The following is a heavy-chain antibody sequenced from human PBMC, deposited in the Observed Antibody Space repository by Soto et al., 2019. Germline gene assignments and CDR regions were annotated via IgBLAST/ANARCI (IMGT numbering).Heavy chain of an antibody. CDR2: IYYSGST. Sequence: SSETLSLTCTVSGGSISSGGYYWSWIRQHPGKGLEWIGYIYYSGSTNYNPSLKSRVTISIDTSKNQFSLKLSSVTAADTAVYYCARTYYDFWSGYWRWFDPWGQGTLVTVSS. CDR1: GGSISSGGYY. CDR3: ARTYYDFWSGYWRWFDP. J-gene: IGHJ5*02. V-gene: IGHV4-61*08. D-gene: IGHD3-3*01.